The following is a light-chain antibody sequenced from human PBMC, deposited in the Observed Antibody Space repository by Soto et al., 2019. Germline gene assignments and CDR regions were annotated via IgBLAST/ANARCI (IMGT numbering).Light chain of an antibody. CDR3: QHRFSWPLT. V-gene: IGKV3-11*01. Sequence: EIVLTQSPATLSLSPGERATLSCRASQSVSSFFAWYQQKRDQAPRLLIYDASKRATGIPARFSGSGSGTDFTLTISSLEPEDFAVYYCQHRFSWPLTFGGGTTIEIK. J-gene: IGKJ4*01. CDR2: DAS. CDR1: QSVSSF.